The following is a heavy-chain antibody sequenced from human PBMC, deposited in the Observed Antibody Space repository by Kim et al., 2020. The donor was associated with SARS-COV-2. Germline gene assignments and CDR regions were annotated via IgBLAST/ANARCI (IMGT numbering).Heavy chain of an antibody. V-gene: IGHV4-34*01. CDR3: ARGPTSFDI. Sequence: GRTTHNPSLKSRVTISVDTSKNQFSLNLGSVTAADTAVYYCARGPTSFDIWGQGTMVTVSS. J-gene: IGHJ3*02. CDR2: GRT.